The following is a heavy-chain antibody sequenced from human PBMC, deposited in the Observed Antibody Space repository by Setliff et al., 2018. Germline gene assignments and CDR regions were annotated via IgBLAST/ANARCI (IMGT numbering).Heavy chain of an antibody. V-gene: IGHV4-59*01. D-gene: IGHD3-22*01. J-gene: IGHJ5*02. CDR1: GGSISSSY. Sequence: LSLTCTVSGGSISSSYWSWIRQPPGKGLEWIGYIYSSGSTNYNPSLKSRVTISVDTSKNQFSLKLSSVTAADTAVYYCARAAKYDSSSYYGLWLDPWGQGTLVTVSS. CDR2: IYSSGST. CDR3: ARAAKYDSSSYYGLWLDP.